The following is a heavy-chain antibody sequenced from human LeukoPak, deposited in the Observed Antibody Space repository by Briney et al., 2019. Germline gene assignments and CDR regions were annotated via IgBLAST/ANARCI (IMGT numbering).Heavy chain of an antibody. Sequence: GGSLRLSCAAFSGFAMSWVRQAPGRGLEWVSAINGRGDDTYYPDSVKGRFTISRDNSNNTLYLQMNSLRAEDTAVYFCAKGHRSSSSFFDSWGQGILVTVSS. CDR2: INGRGDDT. CDR3: AKGHRSSSSFFDS. V-gene: IGHV3-23*01. D-gene: IGHD6-19*01. CDR1: SGFA. J-gene: IGHJ4*02.